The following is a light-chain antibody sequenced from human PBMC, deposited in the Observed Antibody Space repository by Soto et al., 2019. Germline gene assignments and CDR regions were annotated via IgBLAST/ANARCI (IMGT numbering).Light chain of an antibody. J-gene: IGLJ2*01. CDR2: EGS. V-gene: IGLV2-14*02. Sequence: QSALTQPASVSGSPGQSITISCTGTSSDVGSYNLVSWYQQHPGKAPKLMIYEGSKRPSGVSNRFSGSKSGNTASLTVSGLRAEDESIYYCSSYTGTTVIFGGGTKVTVL. CDR3: SSYTGTTVI. CDR1: SSDVGSYNL.